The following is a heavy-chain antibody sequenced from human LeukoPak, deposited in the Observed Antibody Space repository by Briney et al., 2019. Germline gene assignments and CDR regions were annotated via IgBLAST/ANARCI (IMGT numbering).Heavy chain of an antibody. CDR3: ARDGSIVNGYSYGLY. CDR1: GGSFSGYY. J-gene: IGHJ4*02. V-gene: IGHV4-34*01. D-gene: IGHD5-18*01. Sequence: SETLSLTCAVYGGSFSGYYWSWIRQPPGKGLEWIGSIYYSGSTYYNPSLKSRVTISVDTSKNQFSLKLSSVTAADTAVYYCARDGSIVNGYSYGLYWGQGTLVTVSS. CDR2: IYYSGST.